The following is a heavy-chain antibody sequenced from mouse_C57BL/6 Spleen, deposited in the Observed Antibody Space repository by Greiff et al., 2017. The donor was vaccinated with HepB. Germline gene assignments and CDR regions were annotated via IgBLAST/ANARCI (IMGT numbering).Heavy chain of an antibody. J-gene: IGHJ2*01. Sequence: EVKLMESGPELVKPGASVKISCKASGYSFTDYNMNWVKQSNGKSLEWIGVINPNYGTTSYNQKFKGKATLTVDQSSSTAYMQLNSLTSEDSAVYYCATLITTVVATDYWGQGTTLTVSS. V-gene: IGHV1-39*01. D-gene: IGHD1-1*01. CDR1: GYSFTDYN. CDR2: INPNYGTT. CDR3: ATLITTVVATDY.